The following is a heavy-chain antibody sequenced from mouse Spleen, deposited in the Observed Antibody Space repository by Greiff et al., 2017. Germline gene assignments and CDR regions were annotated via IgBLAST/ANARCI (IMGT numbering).Heavy chain of an antibody. D-gene: IGHD2-1*01. J-gene: IGHJ2*01. V-gene: IGHV1-15*01. Sequence: QVQLQQSGAELVRPGASVTLSCKASGYTFTDYEMHWVKQTPVHGLEWIGAIDTETGGTAYNQKFKGKAILTADKSSSTAYMELRSLTSEDSAVYYCTREIYYGTPLDYWGQGTTLTVSS. CDR3: TREIYYGTPLDY. CDR2: IDTETGGT. CDR1: GYTFTDYE.